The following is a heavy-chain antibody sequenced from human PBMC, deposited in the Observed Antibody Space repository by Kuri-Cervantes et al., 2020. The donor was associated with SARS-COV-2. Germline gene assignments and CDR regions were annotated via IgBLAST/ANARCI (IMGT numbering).Heavy chain of an antibody. D-gene: IGHD2-2*01. J-gene: IGHJ6*03. CDR2: IIPIFGTA. V-gene: IGHV1-69*13. CDR3: ARARVGSIVVVPAAPYYMDV. Sequence: SVKVSCKASGGTFSSYAISLVRQAPGQGLGWMGGIIPIFGTANYAQKFQGRVTITADESTSTAYMELSSLRSEDTAVYYCARARVGSIVVVPAAPYYMDVWGKGTTVTVSS. CDR1: GGTFSSYA.